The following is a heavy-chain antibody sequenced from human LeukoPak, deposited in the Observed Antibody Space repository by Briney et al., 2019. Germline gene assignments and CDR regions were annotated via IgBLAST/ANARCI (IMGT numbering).Heavy chain of an antibody. V-gene: IGHV4-34*01. CDR3: ARGEILTRNAFDI. CDR2: INHSANT. J-gene: IGHJ3*02. Sequence: SETLSLTCAVYGGSFSRYYWTWIRQPLGKGLEWIGEINHSANTNYNPSLKSRATISVDTSKNQFSLKLSPVTAADTALYYCARGEILTRNAFDIWGQGTVVTVSS. CDR1: GGSFSRYY. D-gene: IGHD3-3*01.